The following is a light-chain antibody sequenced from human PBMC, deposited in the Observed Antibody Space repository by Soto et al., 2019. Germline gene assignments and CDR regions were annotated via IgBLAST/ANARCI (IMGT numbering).Light chain of an antibody. CDR3: VLYMGSGSVV. CDR2: STN. CDR1: SGSVSTSYY. Sequence: QAVVTQEPSFSVSPGGKVTITCGLSSGSVSTSYYPSWYQQTPGQAPRTLIYSTNSRSSGVPDRFSGSIVGNKAALTIAGAQAEDESDYYCVLYMGSGSVVFGGGTKLTVL. V-gene: IGLV8-61*01. J-gene: IGLJ2*01.